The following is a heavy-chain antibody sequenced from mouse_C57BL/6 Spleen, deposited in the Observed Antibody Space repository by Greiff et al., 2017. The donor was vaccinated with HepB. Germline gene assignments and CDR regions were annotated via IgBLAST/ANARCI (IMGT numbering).Heavy chain of an antibody. Sequence: QVQLQQSGAELARPGASVKLSCKASGYTFTSYGISWVKQSTGQGLEWIGEIYPRSGNTYYNEKFKGKATLTADKSSSTAYMELRSLTSEDSAVYFCARSTTTVPWYFDVWGTGTTVTVSS. CDR3: ARSTTTVPWYFDV. V-gene: IGHV1-81*01. CDR2: IYPRSGNT. CDR1: GYTFTSYG. J-gene: IGHJ1*03. D-gene: IGHD1-1*01.